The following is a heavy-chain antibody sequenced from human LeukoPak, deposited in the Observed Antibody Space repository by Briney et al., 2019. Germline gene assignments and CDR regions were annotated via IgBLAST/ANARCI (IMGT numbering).Heavy chain of an antibody. J-gene: IGHJ4*02. CDR1: GFTFSSYE. V-gene: IGHV3-48*03. D-gene: IGHD5-24*01. Sequence: EGSLRLSCAASGFTFSSYEMNWVRQAPGKGLEWVSYISSSGSTIYYADSVKGRFTISRDNAKKSLYLQMNSLRAEDTAVYYCARETEMANLDYWGQGTLVTVSS. CDR3: ARETEMANLDY. CDR2: ISSSGSTI.